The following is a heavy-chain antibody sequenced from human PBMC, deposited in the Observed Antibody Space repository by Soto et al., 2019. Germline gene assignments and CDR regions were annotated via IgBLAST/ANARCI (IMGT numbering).Heavy chain of an antibody. CDR3: ARTNYVILTGYGGLRDGMDV. J-gene: IGHJ6*02. D-gene: IGHD3-9*01. CDR2: IYHSGST. CDR1: GGSISSSNW. Sequence: SETLSLTCAVSGGSISSSNWWSWVRQSPGKGLEWIGEIYHSGSTNYNPSVKSRVTISIDKSKNQFSLKLSSVTAADTAVYYCARTNYVILTGYGGLRDGMDVCGQGTTVTGS. V-gene: IGHV4-4*02.